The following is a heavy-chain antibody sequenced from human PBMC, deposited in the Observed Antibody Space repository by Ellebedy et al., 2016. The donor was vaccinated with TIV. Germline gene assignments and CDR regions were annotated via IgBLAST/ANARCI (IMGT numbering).Heavy chain of an antibody. Sequence: PGGSLRLSCAASGFTFSSYAMSWVRQAPGKGLEWVSGISGSSGSTYYADSVKGRLTISRDNSKNTRYLQMNSLRAEDKAVYYCARVANVGSGNYNRYGMDVWGQGTTVTVSS. CDR2: ISGSSGST. CDR1: GFTFSSYA. V-gene: IGHV3-23*01. CDR3: ARVANVGSGNYNRYGMDV. D-gene: IGHD3-10*01. J-gene: IGHJ6*02.